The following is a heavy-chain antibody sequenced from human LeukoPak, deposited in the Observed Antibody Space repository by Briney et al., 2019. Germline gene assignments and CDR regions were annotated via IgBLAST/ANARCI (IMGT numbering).Heavy chain of an antibody. CDR1: GYTFTSYY. CDR3: ARTGFWFDP. Sequence: GASVKVSCKASGYTFTSYYMHWVRQAPGQGLEWMGVINPSGGSTSYAQKFQGRVTMTRDMSISTAYMGLSRLRSDDTAVYYCARTGFWFDPWGQGTLVTVSS. V-gene: IGHV1-46*01. J-gene: IGHJ5*02. CDR2: INPSGGST.